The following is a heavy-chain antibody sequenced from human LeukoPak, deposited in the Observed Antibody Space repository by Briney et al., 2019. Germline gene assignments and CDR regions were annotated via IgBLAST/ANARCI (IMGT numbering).Heavy chain of an antibody. V-gene: IGHV5-51*01. J-gene: IGHJ3*02. CDR1: GYSFTSYW. Sequence: GESLKISCKGSGYSFTSYWIGWVRQMPGKGLEWMGVIYPGESDTRYSPSFQGQVTISADKSISTAYLQWSSLKASDTAMYYCATSSSPDHDAFDIWGQGTMVTVSS. CDR2: IYPGESDT. CDR3: ATSSSPDHDAFDI. D-gene: IGHD6-13*01.